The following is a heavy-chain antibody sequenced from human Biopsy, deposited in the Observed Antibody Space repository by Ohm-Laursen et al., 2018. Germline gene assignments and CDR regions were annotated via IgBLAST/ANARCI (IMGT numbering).Heavy chain of an antibody. V-gene: IGHV1-2*06. Sequence: SVKVSCKTTGYTFTDDQIHWVREAPGQGLEWMGLVNPKKGDARYAQKFQGRVTMTSDVSVATAYTELTGLASDDTAVYFCSREQHYYSAWGQGTLVTVSS. CDR3: SREQHYYSA. J-gene: IGHJ5*02. CDR1: GYTFTDDQ. D-gene: IGHD2-21*02. CDR2: VNPKKGDA.